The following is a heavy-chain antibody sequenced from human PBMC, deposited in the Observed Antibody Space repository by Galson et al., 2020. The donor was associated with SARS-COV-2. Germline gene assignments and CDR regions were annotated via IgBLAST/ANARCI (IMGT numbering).Heavy chain of an antibody. CDR1: GFTFDDYA. J-gene: IGHJ4*02. CDR3: AKDIYPAVAGYFDY. D-gene: IGHD6-19*01. V-gene: IGHV3-9*01. Sequence: GGSLRLSCAASGFTFDDYAMHWVRQAPGKGLEWVSGISWNSGSIGYADSVKGRFTISRDNAKNSLYLQMNSLRAEDTALYYCAKDIYPAVAGYFDYWGQGTLVTVSS. CDR2: ISWNSGSI.